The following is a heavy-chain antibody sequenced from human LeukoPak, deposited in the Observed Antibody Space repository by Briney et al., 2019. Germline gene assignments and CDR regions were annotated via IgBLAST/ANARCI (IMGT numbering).Heavy chain of an antibody. Sequence: GGSLRLSCAASGFTFSSYAMHWVRQAPGKGLEWVAVISYDGSNKYYADSVKGRFTISRDNSKNTLYLQMNSLRAEDTAVYYCAKDRAAAANGGDYYYHYGMDVWGQGTTVTVSS. D-gene: IGHD6-13*01. J-gene: IGHJ6*02. CDR1: GFTFSSYA. V-gene: IGHV3-30*04. CDR2: ISYDGSNK. CDR3: AKDRAAAANGGDYYYHYGMDV.